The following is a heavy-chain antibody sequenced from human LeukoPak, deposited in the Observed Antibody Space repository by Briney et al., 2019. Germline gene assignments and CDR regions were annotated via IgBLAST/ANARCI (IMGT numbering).Heavy chain of an antibody. Sequence: ASVKVSCKASGYTFTGYYMHWVRQAPGQGLEWMGWINPNSGGTNYAQKFQGRVTITADKSTSTAYMELSSLRSEDTAVYYCARGSGGYCSSTSCYGAFDIWGQGTMVTVSS. CDR3: ARGSGGYCSSTSCYGAFDI. CDR1: GYTFTGYY. V-gene: IGHV1-2*02. J-gene: IGHJ3*02. CDR2: INPNSGGT. D-gene: IGHD2-2*01.